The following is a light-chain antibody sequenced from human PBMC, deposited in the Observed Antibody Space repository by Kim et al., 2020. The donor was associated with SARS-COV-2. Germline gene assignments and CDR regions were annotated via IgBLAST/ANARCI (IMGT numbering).Light chain of an antibody. CDR3: LLSYSDIWV. CDR1: TGTVTGGLY. V-gene: IGLV7-46*01. J-gene: IGLJ3*02. CDR2: DAT. Sequence: QAVVTQEPSLTVSPGGTVTLTCGSSTGTVTGGLYPYWFQQKPGQAPTTLIYDATYKHSWTPARFSGSLLGGKAALTLSGAQPEDEAEYYCLLSYSDIWVFGGGTQLTVL.